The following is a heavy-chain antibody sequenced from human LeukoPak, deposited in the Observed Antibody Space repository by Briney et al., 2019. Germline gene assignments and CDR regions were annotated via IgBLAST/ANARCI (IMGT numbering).Heavy chain of an antibody. D-gene: IGHD3-22*01. CDR3: ARQSYDSKVGYFDY. CDR1: GGSIINSAYY. J-gene: IGHJ4*02. V-gene: IGHV4-39*01. Sequence: SETLSLTCTVSGGSIINSAYYWVWIRQPPGKGLEWIGHIYYSGSTYYNPSLKSRVTISVDTSKNQFSLKLSSVTAADTAVYYCARQSYDSKVGYFDYWGQGTLVTVSS. CDR2: IYYSGST.